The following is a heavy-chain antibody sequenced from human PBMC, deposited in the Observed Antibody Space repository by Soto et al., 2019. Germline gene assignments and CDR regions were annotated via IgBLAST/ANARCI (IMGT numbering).Heavy chain of an antibody. D-gene: IGHD6-19*01. J-gene: IGHJ3*02. CDR3: ARDATGGQWLAETQRAFDI. V-gene: IGHV3-21*01. CDR2: ISSSSSYI. Sequence: PGGSLRLSCAASGGTFSSYSMNWVRQAPGKGLEWVSSISSSSSYIYYADSVKGRFTISRDNAKNSLYLQMNSLRAEDTAVYYCARDATGGQWLAETQRAFDIWGQGTMVTVSS. CDR1: GGTFSSYS.